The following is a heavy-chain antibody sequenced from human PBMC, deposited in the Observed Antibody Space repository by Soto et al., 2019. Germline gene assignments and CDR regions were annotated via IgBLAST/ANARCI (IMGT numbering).Heavy chain of an antibody. J-gene: IGHJ3*02. CDR2: ISGSGGST. V-gene: IGHV3-23*01. Sequence: PGGSLRLSCAASGFTFSSYAMSWVRQAPGKGLEWVSAISGSGGSTYYADSVKGRFTISRDNSKNTLYLQMNSLRAEDTAVYYCAKVGSITMIVVVPKDAFDIWGQGTMVTVSS. CDR3: AKVGSITMIVVVPKDAFDI. D-gene: IGHD3-22*01. CDR1: GFTFSSYA.